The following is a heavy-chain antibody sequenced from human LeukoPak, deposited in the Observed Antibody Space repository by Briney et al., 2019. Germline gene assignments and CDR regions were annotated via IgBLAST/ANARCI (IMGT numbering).Heavy chain of an antibody. V-gene: IGHV1-69*04. D-gene: IGHD3-10*01. CDR1: GGTFSSYA. Sequence: SVKVSCKASGGTFSSYAISWVRQAPGQGLEWMGRIIPILGIANYAQKFQGRVTITADKSTSTAYMELSSLRSEDTAVYYCARVEPGSGGAFDMWAKGTMVPFSS. CDR2: IIPILGIA. J-gene: IGHJ3*02. CDR3: ARVEPGSGGAFDM.